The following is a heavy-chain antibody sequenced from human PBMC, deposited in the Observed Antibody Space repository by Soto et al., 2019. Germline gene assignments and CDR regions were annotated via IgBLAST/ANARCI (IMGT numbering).Heavy chain of an antibody. J-gene: IGHJ3*02. CDR1: GYTLTELS. D-gene: IGHD2-15*01. CDR2: FDPEDGET. V-gene: IGHV1-24*01. CDR3: ATFSVVVVAATTGPYAFDI. Sequence: ASVKVSCKVSGYTLTELSMHWVRQAPGKGLEWMGGFDPEDGETIYAQKFQGRVTMTEDTSTDTAYMELSSLRSEDTAVYYCATFSVVVVAATTGPYAFDIWGQGTMVTVS.